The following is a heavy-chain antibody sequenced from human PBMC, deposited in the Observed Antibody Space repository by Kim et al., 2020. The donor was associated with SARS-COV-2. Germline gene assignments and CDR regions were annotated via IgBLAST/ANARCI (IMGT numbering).Heavy chain of an antibody. Sequence: SQTLSLTCAISGDSVSSNSAAWNWIRQSPSRGLEWLGRTYYRSKWYNDYAVSVKSRITINPDTSKNQFSLQLNSVTPEDTAVYYCARFTAHSGSYNYYYYYGMDVWGQGTTVTVSS. CDR1: GDSVSSNSAA. V-gene: IGHV6-1*01. CDR3: ARFTAHSGSYNYYYYYGMDV. J-gene: IGHJ6*02. CDR2: TYYRSKWYN. D-gene: IGHD1-26*01.